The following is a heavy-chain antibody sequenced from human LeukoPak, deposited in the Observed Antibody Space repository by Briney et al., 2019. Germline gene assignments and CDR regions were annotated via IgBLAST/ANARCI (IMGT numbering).Heavy chain of an antibody. J-gene: IGHJ4*02. CDR2: IYSGGST. CDR3: ARDMYGSGSTGGY. CDR1: GFTVSSNY. V-gene: IGHV3-66*01. Sequence: GGSLRLSCAASGFTVSSNYMSWVRQAPGKGLEWVSVIYSGGSTYYADSLKGRFTISRDNSKNTLYLQMNSLRAEDTAVYYCARDMYGSGSTGGYWGQGTLVTVSS. D-gene: IGHD3-10*01.